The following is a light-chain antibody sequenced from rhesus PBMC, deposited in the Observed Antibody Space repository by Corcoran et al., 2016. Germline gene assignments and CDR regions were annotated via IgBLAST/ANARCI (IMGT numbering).Light chain of an antibody. CDR2: SAT. Sequence: ETVVTQSPATLALSPGERATLSCRASQSVGSHLAWYQQKPGQAPRLLIYSATGRATVIPDRFSGSRSWTDFTLTISSLEPEDVGIYYCQQSSDSWTFGQGTKVEI. J-gene: IGKJ1*01. CDR3: QQSSDSWT. CDR1: QSVGSH. V-gene: IGKV3-24*04.